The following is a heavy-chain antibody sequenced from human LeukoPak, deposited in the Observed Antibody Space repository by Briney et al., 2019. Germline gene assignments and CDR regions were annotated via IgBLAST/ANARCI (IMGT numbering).Heavy chain of an antibody. CDR1: GFTFSNAW. CDR3: TTVNGDSQKVAWWYYYYMDV. V-gene: IGHV3-15*01. D-gene: IGHD4-17*01. CDR2: IKSKTDGGTT. Sequence: TGGSLRLSCAASGFTFSNAWMSWVRQAPGKGLEWVGRIKSKTDGGTTDYAAPVKGRFTISRDDSKNTLYLQMNSLKTEDTAVYYCTTVNGDSQKVAWWYYYYMDVWGKGTTVTVSS. J-gene: IGHJ6*03.